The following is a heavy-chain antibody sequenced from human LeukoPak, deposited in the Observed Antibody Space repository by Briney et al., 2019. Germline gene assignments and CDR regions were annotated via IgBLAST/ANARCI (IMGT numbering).Heavy chain of an antibody. CDR3: AREPSSGYNWFDP. CDR2: IYTSGST. CDR1: GGSISSGSYY. D-gene: IGHD3-22*01. J-gene: IGHJ5*02. Sequence: SQTLSLTCTVSGGSISSGSYYWSWLRQPAGKGLEWIGRIYTSGSTNYNPSLKSRVAISVDTSKNQFSLKLSSVTAADTAVYYCAREPSSGYNWFDPWGQGSLVTVSS. V-gene: IGHV4-61*02.